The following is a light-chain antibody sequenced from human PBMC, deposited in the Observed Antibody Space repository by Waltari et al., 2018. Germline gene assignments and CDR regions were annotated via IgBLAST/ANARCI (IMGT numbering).Light chain of an antibody. Sequence: QSVLTQPPSVSGAPGQRVTISCPGSSPNIRAGTDVHWYQQFSGTAPKLLIFDNDNRPSGVPDRFSGSRSGTSAYLAITGLQTDDEADYFCQSYDSGQWVFGGGTKVTVL. V-gene: IGLV1-40*01. CDR3: QSYDSGQWV. CDR1: SPNIRAGTD. CDR2: DND. J-gene: IGLJ3*02.